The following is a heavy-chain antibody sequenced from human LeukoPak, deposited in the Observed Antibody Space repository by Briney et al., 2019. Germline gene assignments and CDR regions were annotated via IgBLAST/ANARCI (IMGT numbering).Heavy chain of an antibody. J-gene: IGHJ5*02. CDR1: GFTVSSNY. V-gene: IGHV3-53*01. D-gene: IGHD6-6*01. Sequence: PGGSLRLSCAASGFTVSSNYMSWVRQAPGKGLEWVSVIYSGGSTYYPDSVKGRFTISRDISKNTLYRQMNSLRAEDTAVYYCARDHSSSTLHPWGQGTLVTVCS. CDR3: ARDHSSSTLHP. CDR2: IYSGGST.